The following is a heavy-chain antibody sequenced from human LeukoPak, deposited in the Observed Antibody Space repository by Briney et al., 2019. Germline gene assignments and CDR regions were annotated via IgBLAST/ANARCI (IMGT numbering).Heavy chain of an antibody. Sequence: PSETLSLTCAVYGGSFSGYYWSWIRQPPGKGLEWIGYIYYSGSTNYNPSLKSRVTISVDTSKNQFSLKLRSVTAADTAVYFCARVPPYYYDSSGHFVSAFDIWGQGTMVTVSS. J-gene: IGHJ3*02. CDR1: GGSFSGYY. V-gene: IGHV4-59*01. CDR3: ARVPPYYYDSSGHFVSAFDI. D-gene: IGHD3-22*01. CDR2: IYYSGST.